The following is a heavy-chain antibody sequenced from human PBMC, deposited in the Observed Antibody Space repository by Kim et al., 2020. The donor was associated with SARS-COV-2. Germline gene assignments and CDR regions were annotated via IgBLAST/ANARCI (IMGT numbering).Heavy chain of an antibody. CDR3: ARLNFHELWFDY. D-gene: IGHD1-26*01. CDR1: GGSISSSSYY. V-gene: IGHV4-39*01. Sequence: SETLSLTCTVSGGSISSSSYYWGWIRQPPGKGLEWIGSIYYSGSTYYNPSLKSRVTISVDTSKNQFSLKLSSVTAADTAVYYCARLNFHELWFDYWGQGTLVTVSS. CDR2: IYYSGST. J-gene: IGHJ5*01.